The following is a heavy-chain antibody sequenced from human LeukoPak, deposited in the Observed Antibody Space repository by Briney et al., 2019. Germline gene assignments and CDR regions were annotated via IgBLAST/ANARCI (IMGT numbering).Heavy chain of an antibody. V-gene: IGHV1-18*04. CDR2: ITAYNGKT. J-gene: IGHJ6*02. CDR3: ARTTQRRDSTLDV. Sequence: GASVKVSCKASGYTFNDFFMQWVRQAPGQGLEWMGWITAYNGKTNYAQRLQGRVTMTTDTSTTTAYMELRSLRSDDTAVYFCARTTQRRDSTLDVWGQGTTVTVSS. CDR1: GYTFNDFF. D-gene: IGHD5-24*01.